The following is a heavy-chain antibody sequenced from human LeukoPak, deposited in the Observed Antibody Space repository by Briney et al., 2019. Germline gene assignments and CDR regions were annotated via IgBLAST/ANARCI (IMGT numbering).Heavy chain of an antibody. CDR2: IKQDGSEK. CDR3: ARADIVVVVAAEHFDY. V-gene: IGHV3-7*01. D-gene: IGHD2-15*01. J-gene: IGHJ4*02. Sequence: GGSLRLSCAASGFTFSSYWMSWVRQAPGKGLEWVANIKQDGSEKYYVDSVKGRFTISRDNAKNSLYLQMNSLRAEDTAVYYCARADIVVVVAAEHFDYWGQGTLVTVSS. CDR1: GFTFSSYW.